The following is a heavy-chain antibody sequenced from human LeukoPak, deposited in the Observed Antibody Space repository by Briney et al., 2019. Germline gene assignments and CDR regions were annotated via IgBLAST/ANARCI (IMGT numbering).Heavy chain of an antibody. CDR3: ARGGTTVNDAFDI. Sequence: KSSQTLSLTCTVSGGSISSGDYYWSWIRQPPGKGLEWIGEINHSRSTNYNPSLKSRVTISVDTSKNQFSLKLSSVTAADTAVYYCARGGTTVNDAFDIWGQGTMVTVSS. CDR1: GGSISSGDYY. V-gene: IGHV4-30-4*08. J-gene: IGHJ3*02. D-gene: IGHD4-17*01. CDR2: INHSRST.